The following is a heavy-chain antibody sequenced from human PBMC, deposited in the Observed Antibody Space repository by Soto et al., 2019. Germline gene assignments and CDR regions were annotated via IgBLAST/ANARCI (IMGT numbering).Heavy chain of an antibody. Sequence: QVQLVQSGAEVKKPGSSLKVSCKVFGETLNSNPIGWVRQAPGQGLEWVGGIVPLSDRTNYAQELQGRVTVTADGSTLTVYMELSNLKSDYTAVYYCARKSLRACHSGGGCFSLDVWGQGMLITVSS. J-gene: IGHJ4*02. CDR1: GETLNSNP. V-gene: IGHV1-69*01. D-gene: IGHD2-15*01. CDR2: IVPLSDRT. CDR3: ARKSLRACHSGGGCFSLDV.